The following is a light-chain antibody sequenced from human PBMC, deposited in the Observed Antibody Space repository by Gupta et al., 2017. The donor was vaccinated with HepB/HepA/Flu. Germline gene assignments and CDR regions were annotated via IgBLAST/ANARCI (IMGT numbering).Light chain of an antibody. V-gene: IGKV3-11*01. CDR2: DAS. Sequence: EIVLTQSPATLSLSPGERATLSCRARQSVVTYLAWYQQRPGQPPRLLIYDASKRDTGVPARFRGSGFGKDLTLTIDSREQEDFGFYYCQQLSSWPPVSFGQGTKMEIK. J-gene: IGKJ2*01. CDR1: QSVVTY. CDR3: QQLSSWPPVS.